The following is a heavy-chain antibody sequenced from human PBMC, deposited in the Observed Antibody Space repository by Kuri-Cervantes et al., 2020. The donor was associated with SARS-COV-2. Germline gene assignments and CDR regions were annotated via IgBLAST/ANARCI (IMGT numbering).Heavy chain of an antibody. D-gene: IGHD2-2*01. CDR3: ARVGYCSSTSCSLFDY. V-gene: IGHV4-61*02. CDR2: IYASGST. CDR1: GDSISSSNHY. J-gene: IGHJ4*02. Sequence: SETLSLTCTVSGDSISSSNHYWSWIRQPAGKGLEWIGRIYASGSTNYNPSLKSRVTISVDTSKNQFSLKLSSVTAADTAVYYCARVGYCSSTSCSLFDYWGQGTLVTVSS.